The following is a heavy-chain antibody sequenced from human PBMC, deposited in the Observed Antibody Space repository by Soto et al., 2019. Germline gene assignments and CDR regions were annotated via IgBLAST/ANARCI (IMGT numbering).Heavy chain of an antibody. CDR2: ISWNSGSI. D-gene: IGHD2-2*01. CDR1: GFTFDDYA. Sequence: EVQLVESGGGLVQPGRSLRLSCAASGFTFDDYAMHWVRQAPGKGLEWVSGISWNSGSIGYADSVKGRFTISRDNAKNSLYLQMNSLGAEDTALYYCAKDMGEGCSSTSCTAGYYYYYMDVWGKGTTVTVSS. J-gene: IGHJ6*03. CDR3: AKDMGEGCSSTSCTAGYYYYYMDV. V-gene: IGHV3-9*01.